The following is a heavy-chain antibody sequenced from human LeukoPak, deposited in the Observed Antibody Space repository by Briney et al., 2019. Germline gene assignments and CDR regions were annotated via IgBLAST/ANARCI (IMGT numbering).Heavy chain of an antibody. D-gene: IGHD5-24*01. J-gene: IGHJ4*02. CDR3: ARDRDGYNCDY. V-gene: IGHV1-69*05. CDR1: GGTFSSYA. Sequence: SVKVSCKASGGTFSSYAISWERQAPGQGLEWMGRIIPIFGTANYAQKFQGRVTITTDESTSTAYMELSSLRSEDTAVYYCARDRDGYNCDYWGQGTLVTVSS. CDR2: IIPIFGTA.